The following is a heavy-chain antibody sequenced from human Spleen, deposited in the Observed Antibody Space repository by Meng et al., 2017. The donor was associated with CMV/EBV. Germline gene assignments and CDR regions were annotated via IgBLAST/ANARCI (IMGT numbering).Heavy chain of an antibody. CDR1: GYTFTGYY. V-gene: IGHV1-2*02. CDR2: INPNSGGT. CDR3: ASKGSSTGCYLLAECYYGMDV. J-gene: IGHJ6*02. D-gene: IGHD2-2*01. Sequence: ASVKVSCKASGYTFTGYYMHWVRQAPGQGLEWMGWINPNSGGTNYAQKFQGRVTMTRDTSISTAYMELSRLRSDDTAVYYCASKGSSTGCYLLAECYYGMDVWGQGTTVTVSS.